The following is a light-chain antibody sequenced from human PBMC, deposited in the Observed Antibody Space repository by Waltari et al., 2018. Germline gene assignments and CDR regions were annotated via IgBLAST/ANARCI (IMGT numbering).Light chain of an antibody. Sequence: EIVLTQSQVPLSLSPGERATLSCRASQSVSSSYLAWYQQKPGQAPRLLIYGASSRATGIPDRFSGSGSGTDFTLTISRLEPEDFAVYYCQQYGSSRTFGQGTKLEIK. CDR2: GAS. CDR1: QSVSSSY. J-gene: IGKJ2*02. CDR3: QQYGSSRT. V-gene: IGKV3-20*01.